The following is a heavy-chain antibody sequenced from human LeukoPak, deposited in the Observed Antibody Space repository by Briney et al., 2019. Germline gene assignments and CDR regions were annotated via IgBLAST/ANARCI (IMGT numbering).Heavy chain of an antibody. CDR1: GGSFSGYY. CDR3: ASRNVSYFDY. J-gene: IGHJ4*02. D-gene: IGHD1-1*01. Sequence: SETLSLTCAVYGGSFSGYYWSWIRQPPGKGLEWIGEINHSGSTNYNPSLKSRVTISVDTSKYQFSLKLSSVTAADTAVYYCASRNVSYFDYWGQGTLVTVSS. V-gene: IGHV4-34*01. CDR2: INHSGST.